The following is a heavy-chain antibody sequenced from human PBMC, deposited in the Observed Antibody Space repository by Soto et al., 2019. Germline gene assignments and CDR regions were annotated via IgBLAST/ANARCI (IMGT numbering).Heavy chain of an antibody. CDR2: IIPVFGTP. J-gene: IGHJ6*02. D-gene: IGHD3-22*01. V-gene: IGHV1-69*12. CDR1: GGSLSNFG. CDR3: ARGEATKIVVTTYFAMDV. Sequence: QVQLVQSGAEVKKPGSSVKVSCTASGGSLSNFGISWVRQAPGQGLEWMGAIIPVFGTPNYAQKFQDRVTINADESTTTVYMEVRSPTSEDTAVYYCARGEATKIVVTTYFAMDVWGQGTTVTVSS.